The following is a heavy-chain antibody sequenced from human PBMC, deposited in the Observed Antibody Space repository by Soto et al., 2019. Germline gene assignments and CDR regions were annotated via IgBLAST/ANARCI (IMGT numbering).Heavy chain of an antibody. V-gene: IGHV2-5*02. Sequence: QITLKESGPTLVKPTQTLTLTCTLSWFSLSSTRVGVGWIRQPPGNALEWLAVIYWADDKRYSPSLQRRLTITKDSPISQVSLTMTNMGPVDTATYYCARLMILFGGVIEDDSFDTWGQGTMVTVSS. CDR3: ARLMILFGGVIEDDSFDT. CDR1: WFSLSSTRVG. CDR2: IYWADDK. J-gene: IGHJ3*02. D-gene: IGHD3-16*02.